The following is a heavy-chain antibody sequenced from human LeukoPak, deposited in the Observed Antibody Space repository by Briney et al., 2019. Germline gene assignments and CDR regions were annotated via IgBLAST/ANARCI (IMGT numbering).Heavy chain of an antibody. Sequence: PSETLSLTCIVSGGSISSGGYYWSWIRQHPGKGLEWIGNIDYRASTYYNPSLKSRVTISVDTSKNLFSLKLSSVTAADTAVYYCATVRLRGYSGYDFDNGGQRTLVSVSS. CDR2: IDYRAST. J-gene: IGHJ4*02. V-gene: IGHV4-31*03. CDR1: GGSISSGGYY. D-gene: IGHD5-12*01. CDR3: ATVRLRGYSGYDFDN.